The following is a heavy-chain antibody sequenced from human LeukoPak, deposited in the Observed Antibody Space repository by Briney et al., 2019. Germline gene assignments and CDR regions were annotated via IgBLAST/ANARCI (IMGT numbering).Heavy chain of an antibody. CDR2: IYPGDSDT. J-gene: IGHJ3*02. CDR1: GNSFTSYW. Sequence: GESLKISCKGSGNSFTSYWIGWVRQLPGKGLEWMGIIYPGDSDTRYSPSFQGQGTISADKSISTAYLQWSSLKAADTAMYYCARQLGSMVRGVINHDAFDIWGQGTMVTVSS. CDR3: ARQLGSMVRGVINHDAFDI. V-gene: IGHV5-51*01. D-gene: IGHD3-10*01.